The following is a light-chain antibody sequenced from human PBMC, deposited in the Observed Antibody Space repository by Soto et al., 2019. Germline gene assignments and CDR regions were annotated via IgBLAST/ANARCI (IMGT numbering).Light chain of an antibody. CDR1: QRVSSY. Sequence: IVLTQSPATLSLSPGERATLSCRASQRVSSYLAWYQQKPGQAPRLLIYDASNRATGIPARFSGSGSGTDFTLTISSLEPEDFAVYYCQQRSTWPYTFGQGTKLEIK. V-gene: IGKV3-11*01. CDR3: QQRSTWPYT. J-gene: IGKJ2*01. CDR2: DAS.